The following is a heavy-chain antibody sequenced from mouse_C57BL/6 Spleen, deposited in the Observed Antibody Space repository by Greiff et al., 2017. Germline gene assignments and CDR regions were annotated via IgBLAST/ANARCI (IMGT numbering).Heavy chain of an antibody. CDR1: GYTFTSYW. J-gene: IGHJ3*01. CDR2: IYPGSGST. V-gene: IGHV1-55*01. CDR3: ARGGFTGTGFAY. D-gene: IGHD4-1*01. Sequence: VQLQQPGAELVKPGASVKMSCKASGYTFTSYWITWVKQRPGQGLEWIGDIYPGSGSTNYNEKFKSKATLTVDTSSSTAYMQLSSLTSEDSAVYYCARGGFTGTGFAYWGQGTLVTVSA.